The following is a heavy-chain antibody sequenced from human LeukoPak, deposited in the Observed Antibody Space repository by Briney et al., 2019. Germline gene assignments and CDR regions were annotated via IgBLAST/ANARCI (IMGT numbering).Heavy chain of an antibody. Sequence: SETLSLTCTVSGDSISNYYWSWIRQPPGKGLEWIGYIYYSESTNYNPSLKSRVTISVDTSKNQFSLKLSSVTAADTAVYYCARGPAPFYYWGQGTLVTVSS. D-gene: IGHD2-2*01. J-gene: IGHJ4*02. CDR1: GDSISNYY. CDR3: ARGPAPFYY. V-gene: IGHV4-59*01. CDR2: IYYSEST.